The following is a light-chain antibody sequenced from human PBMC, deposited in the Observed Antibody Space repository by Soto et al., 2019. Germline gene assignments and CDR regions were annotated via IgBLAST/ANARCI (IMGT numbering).Light chain of an antibody. CDR2: AAS. Sequence: AIRMTQSPSSFSASTGDRVTITCRASQGISSYLAWYQQKPGKAPKLLIYAASTLQSGVPSRFSGSGSGPDFTLTIGCLQSEDFATYYCQQYYSYPRTFGPGTKVDIK. V-gene: IGKV1-8*01. CDR1: QGISSY. J-gene: IGKJ3*01. CDR3: QQYYSYPRT.